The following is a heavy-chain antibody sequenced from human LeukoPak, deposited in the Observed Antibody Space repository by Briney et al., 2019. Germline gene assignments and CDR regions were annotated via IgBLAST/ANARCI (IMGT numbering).Heavy chain of an antibody. V-gene: IGHV3-7*03. CDR3: AGGFRGYSGYRFDY. CDR1: GFTFSSNW. J-gene: IGHJ4*02. D-gene: IGHD5-12*01. CDR2: LKQDGSEI. Sequence: PGGSLRLSCAASGFTFSSNWMSWVRQAPGKGLEWVGNLKQDGSEIYYVDSVKGRFTISRDNAKNSLYLQMNSLRSEDTAVYYCAGGFRGYSGYRFDYWGQGTLVTVSS.